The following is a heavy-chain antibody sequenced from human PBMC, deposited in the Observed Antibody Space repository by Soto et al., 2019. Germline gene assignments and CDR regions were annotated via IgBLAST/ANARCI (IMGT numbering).Heavy chain of an antibody. CDR1: GGSLSSYY. CDR3: ARRNLYGDYGAGYYGMDV. D-gene: IGHD4-17*01. Sequence: ETLALTCTVAGGSLSSYYWTWIRQPPGKGLEWIGYVYYSGSTNYNPSLKSRVTISVDTSKNQFSLKLSSVTAADTAVYYCARRNLYGDYGAGYYGMDVWGQGTTVTVSS. J-gene: IGHJ6*02. V-gene: IGHV4-59*08. CDR2: VYYSGST.